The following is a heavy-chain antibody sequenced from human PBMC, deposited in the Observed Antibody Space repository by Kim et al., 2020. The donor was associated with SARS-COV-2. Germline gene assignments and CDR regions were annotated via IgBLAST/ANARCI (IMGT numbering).Heavy chain of an antibody. D-gene: IGHD3-16*02. V-gene: IGHV1-46*01. J-gene: IGHJ3*02. CDR3: ARDAGYYDYVWGSYRPTSDAFDI. CDR1: GYTFTSYY. Sequence: ASVKVSCKASGYTFTSYYMHWVRQAPGQGLEWMGIINPSGGSTSYAQKFQGRVTMTRDTSTSTVYMELSSLRSEETAVYYCARDAGYYDYVWGSYRPTSDAFDIWGQGTMVTVSS. CDR2: INPSGGST.